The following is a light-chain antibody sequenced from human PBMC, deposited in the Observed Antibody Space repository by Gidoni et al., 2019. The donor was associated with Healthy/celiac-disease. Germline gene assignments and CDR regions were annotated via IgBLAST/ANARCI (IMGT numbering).Light chain of an antibody. CDR3: SSYTSSSTLVV. J-gene: IGLJ3*02. Sequence: QSALTQPASVSGSPGQSITISCPGTSSDVGGYNYVSWYQQHPGKAPKLIIYEVSNRPSWVSNRFSGSKSGNTASLTISGLQAEDEADYYCSSYTSSSTLVVFGGGTKLTVL. V-gene: IGLV2-14*01. CDR2: EVS. CDR1: SSDVGGYNY.